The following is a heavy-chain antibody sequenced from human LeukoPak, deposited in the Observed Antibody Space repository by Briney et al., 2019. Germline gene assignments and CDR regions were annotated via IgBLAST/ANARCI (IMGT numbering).Heavy chain of an antibody. V-gene: IGHV3-21*04. CDR2: ITSGSSYI. J-gene: IGHJ4*02. Sequence: PGGPLRLSCAASGFTFSSYNMNWVRQAPGKGLEWVSSITSGSSYIYYADSVKGRFTISRDNAKNSLYLQMNSLRSEDTAVYYCARAGDYGDYWGQGTLVTVSS. CDR1: GFTFSSYN. D-gene: IGHD3-10*01. CDR3: ARAGDYGDY.